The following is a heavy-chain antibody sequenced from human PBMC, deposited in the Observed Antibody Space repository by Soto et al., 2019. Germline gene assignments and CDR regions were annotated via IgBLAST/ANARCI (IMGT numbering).Heavy chain of an antibody. CDR2: IYWDDDK. J-gene: IGHJ4*02. CDR1: GFSLSTSEVG. Sequence: QITLKESGPTLVKPTQTLTLTRTFSGFSLSTSEVGVGWIRQPPGKALEWLALIYWDDDKRYSPSLKSRLTITKDTSKNQVVLTMTNMDPVDTATYYCAHRQVSGYAYGGLDYWGQGTLVTVSS. D-gene: IGHD5-12*01. CDR3: AHRQVSGYAYGGLDY. V-gene: IGHV2-5*02.